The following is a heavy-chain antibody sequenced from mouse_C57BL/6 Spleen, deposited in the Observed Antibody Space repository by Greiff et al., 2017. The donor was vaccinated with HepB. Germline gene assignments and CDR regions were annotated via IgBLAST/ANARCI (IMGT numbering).Heavy chain of an antibody. J-gene: IGHJ3*01. D-gene: IGHD1-1*01. CDR1: GYSITSGYY. Sequence: ESGPGLVKPSQSLSLTCSVTGYSITSGYYWNWIRQFPGNNLEWMGYISYDGSNNYNPSLKNRISITRDTSKNQFFLKLNSVTTEDTATYYCARGDYGSSYPAWFAYWGQGTLVTVSA. CDR2: ISYDGSN. CDR3: ARGDYGSSYPAWFAY. V-gene: IGHV3-6*01.